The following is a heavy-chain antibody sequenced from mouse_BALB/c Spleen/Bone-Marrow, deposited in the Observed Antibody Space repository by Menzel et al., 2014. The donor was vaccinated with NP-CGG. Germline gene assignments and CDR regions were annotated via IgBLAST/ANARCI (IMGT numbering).Heavy chain of an antibody. J-gene: IGHJ3*01. CDR2: ISYSGST. CDR1: GYSITRDYA. CDR3: ARSSSYDYDVGFAY. V-gene: IGHV3-2*02. D-gene: IGHD2-4*01. Sequence: EVQVVESGPGLVKPSQSLSLTCTVTGYSITRDYAWNWIRQFTGNKLEWMGYISYSGSTTYNPSLKSRFSITRDTSKNQFFLQLNSVTTEDTATYYCARSSSYDYDVGFAYWGQGTLSLSLQ.